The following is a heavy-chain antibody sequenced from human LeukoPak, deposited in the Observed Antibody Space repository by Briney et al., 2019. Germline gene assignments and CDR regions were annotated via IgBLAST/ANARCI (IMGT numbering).Heavy chain of an antibody. CDR3: TTAWFGKFDY. CDR1: GFTFSNAW. J-gene: IGHJ4*02. Sequence: GSLRLSCAASGFTFSNAWMSWVRPAPGKGLECVGRIKSKTDGGTTDYAAPVKGRFTISRDDSKNTLYLQMNSLKTVDTAVYYCTTAWFGKFDYWGQGTLVTVSS. D-gene: IGHD3-10*01. CDR2: IKSKTDGGTT. V-gene: IGHV3-15*01.